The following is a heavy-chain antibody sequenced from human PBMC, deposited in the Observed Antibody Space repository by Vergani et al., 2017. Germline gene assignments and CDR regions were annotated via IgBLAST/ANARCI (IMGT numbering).Heavy chain of an antibody. CDR2: VIPIYKMT. J-gene: IGHJ4*02. V-gene: IGHV1-69*13. Sequence: QVQLVQSGAEVKKPGSSVKVSCKASGGSFSNYAVSWVRQAPGQGLEWMGRVIPIYKMTSYAQMFQDRLTLTADDSTATGYMELSGLRPDDTAVYFCAHGXEEWETSRGVLDFWGQGTLVTVSS. D-gene: IGHD1-26*01. CDR1: GGSFSNYA. CDR3: AHGXEEWETSRGVLDF.